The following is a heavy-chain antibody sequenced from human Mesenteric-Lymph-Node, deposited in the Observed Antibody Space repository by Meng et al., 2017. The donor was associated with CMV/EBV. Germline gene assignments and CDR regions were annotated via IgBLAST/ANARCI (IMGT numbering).Heavy chain of an antibody. V-gene: IGHV2-5*02. CDR1: GFSLSTSGVG. D-gene: IGHD6-13*01. Sequence: QITLKDSGPTLVIPTQTLTLTCTSSGFSLSTSGVGVGWIREPPGKALEWLALIYWDDDKRYSQSLKSRLTITKDTSKNQVVLTMTNMDPVDTATYYCAHSSGIAAAGPFYFDYWGQGTLVTVSS. CDR2: IYWDDDK. CDR3: AHSSGIAAAGPFYFDY. J-gene: IGHJ4*02.